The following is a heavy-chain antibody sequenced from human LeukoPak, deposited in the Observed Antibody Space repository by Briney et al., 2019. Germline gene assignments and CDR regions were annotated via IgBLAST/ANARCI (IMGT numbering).Heavy chain of an antibody. CDR1: GFIFSRSW. J-gene: IGHJ4*02. CDR3: ATWGNACEFDS. D-gene: IGHD3-16*01. Sequence: GGPLRLSCAASGFIFSRSWVTWVRQAPGKGLEWVAHINEGGYDIYYVDSVTRRYSISRDYTKNSLYLHMSRLRADDGAVYCCATWGNACEFDSSGPGTLVSVSS. CDR2: INEGGYDI. V-gene: IGHV3-7*01.